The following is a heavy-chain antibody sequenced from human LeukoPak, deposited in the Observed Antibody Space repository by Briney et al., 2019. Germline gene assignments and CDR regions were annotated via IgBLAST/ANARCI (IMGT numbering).Heavy chain of an antibody. Sequence: ASVKVSCKASGYTFTGYYMHWVRQAPGQGLEWMGWINPNSGGTNYAQKFRGRVTMTRDTSISTAYMELSRLRSDDTAVYYCARWGRVVTMVRGVHNWFDPWGQGTLVTVSS. J-gene: IGHJ5*02. CDR2: INPNSGGT. CDR3: ARWGRVVTMVRGVHNWFDP. CDR1: GYTFTGYY. V-gene: IGHV1-2*02. D-gene: IGHD3-10*01.